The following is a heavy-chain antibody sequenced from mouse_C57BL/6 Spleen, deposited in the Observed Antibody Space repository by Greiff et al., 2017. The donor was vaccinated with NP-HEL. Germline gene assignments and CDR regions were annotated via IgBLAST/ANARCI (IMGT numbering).Heavy chain of an antibody. CDR2: INPNNGGT. CDR1: GYTFTDYY. D-gene: IGHD1-1*01. CDR3: ARDYYGSSPFAY. V-gene: IGHV1-26*01. J-gene: IGHJ3*01. Sequence: EVQLQQSGPELVKPGASVKISCKASGYTFTDYYMNWVKQSHGKSLEWIGDINPNNGGTSYNQKLKGKATLTVDKSSSTSYLELRSLTSEDSAVYYCARDYYGSSPFAYWGQGTLVTVAA.